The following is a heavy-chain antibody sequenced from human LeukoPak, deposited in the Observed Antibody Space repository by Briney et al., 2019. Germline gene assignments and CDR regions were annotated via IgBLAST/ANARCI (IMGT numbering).Heavy chain of an antibody. J-gene: IGHJ4*02. CDR3: AREEVIVVVSYFDY. V-gene: IGHV4-61*02. D-gene: IGHD3-22*01. Sequence: ASQTLSLTCTVSGGSISSGSYYWSWIRQPAGEGLEWIGRIYTSGSTNYNPSLKSRVTISVDTSKNQFSLKLGSVTAADTAVYYCAREEVIVVVSYFDYWGQGTLVTVSS. CDR2: IYTSGST. CDR1: GGSISSGSYY.